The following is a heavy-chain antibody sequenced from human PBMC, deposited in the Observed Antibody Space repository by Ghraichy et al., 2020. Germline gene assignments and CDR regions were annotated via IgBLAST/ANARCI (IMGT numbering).Heavy chain of an antibody. CDR2: IHQSGST. J-gene: IGHJ5*02. D-gene: IGHD1-7*01. Sequence: SETLSLTCTVSGDSISSSNFYWGWIRQPPGKGLEWIGSIHQSGSTYSNPSLKSRATVSVDMSKNQFSLRLSSVTAADTAVYYCARERLQLQDVGWDNWFDPLGQGALVTVSS. CDR1: GDSISSSNFY. CDR3: ARERLQLQDVGWDNWFDP. V-gene: IGHV4-39*02.